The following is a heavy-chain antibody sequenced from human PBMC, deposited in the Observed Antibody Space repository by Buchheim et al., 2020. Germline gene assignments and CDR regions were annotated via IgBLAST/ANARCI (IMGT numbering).Heavy chain of an antibody. CDR2: VTSIGTT. CDR3: ANGGRHVDS. D-gene: IGHD3-16*01. V-gene: IGHV3-23*01. J-gene: IGHJ4*02. Sequence: EVQLLESGGGLVQPGGSLRLSCAASGFTFSSSTMGWVRQAPGKGLEWVATVTSIGTTYYVDSVKGRFTISRDDSRGMVFLLMNSLRVDDTAVYYCANGGRHVDSCGQGT. CDR1: GFTFSSST.